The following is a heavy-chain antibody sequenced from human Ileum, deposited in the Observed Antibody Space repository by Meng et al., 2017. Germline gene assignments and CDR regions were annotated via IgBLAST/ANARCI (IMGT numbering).Heavy chain of an antibody. D-gene: IGHD1-26*01. CDR1: GGRISTSDW. CDR3: AREWSGSYRHFDY. CDR2: IHHSGST. J-gene: IGHJ4*02. V-gene: IGHV4-4*02. Sequence: VQLQESGPGLLKPSGTLSLTCAVSGGRISTSDWWSWVRQPPGKGLEWIGEIHHSGSTNYNPSLKSRVTISVDKSKNQFSLKLNSVTAADTAVYYCAREWSGSYRHFDYWGQGTLVTVSS.